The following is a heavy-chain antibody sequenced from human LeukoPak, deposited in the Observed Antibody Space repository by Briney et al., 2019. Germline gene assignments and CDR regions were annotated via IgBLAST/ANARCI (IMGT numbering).Heavy chain of an antibody. J-gene: IGHJ3*02. CDR2: INTGTGNT. D-gene: IGHD3-22*01. CDR1: GYTFTNYA. Sequence: GASVKVSCKASGYTFTNYAIHWVRQAPGQRLEWMGWINTGTGNTKYSQKFQGRVTITRDTSANTAYMELSSLRSEDTAVYYCASVYYYDSSGYYYFAFDIWGQGTMVTVSS. V-gene: IGHV1-3*04. CDR3: ASVYYYDSSGYYYFAFDI.